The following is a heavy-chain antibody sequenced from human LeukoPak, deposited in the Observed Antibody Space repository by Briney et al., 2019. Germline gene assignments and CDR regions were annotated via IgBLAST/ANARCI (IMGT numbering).Heavy chain of an antibody. CDR1: GYSFTSYW. V-gene: IGHV5-51*01. D-gene: IGHD1-1*01. CDR3: ARRYAVIINWDPFDY. J-gene: IGHJ4*02. CDR2: IYPGDSDT. Sequence: GESLQISCKGSGYSFTSYWIGWVRQMPGKGLEWMGIIYPGDSDTRYSPSFQGQVTISADKSISTAYLQWSSLKASDTAMYYCARRYAVIINWDPFDYSGQGTLVTVSS.